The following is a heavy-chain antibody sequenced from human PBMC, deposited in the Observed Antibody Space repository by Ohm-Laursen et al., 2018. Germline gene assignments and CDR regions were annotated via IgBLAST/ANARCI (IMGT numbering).Heavy chain of an antibody. CDR2: IYSSGST. D-gene: IGHD1-1*01. CDR1: GDSISSYY. Sequence: GTLSLTCTVSGDSISSYYWSWIRQPAGKGLEWIGRIYSSGSTNYNPSLKSRVTISVDTSKNQFSLKLNSVTAADTAVYYCARYTAPKYYYGMDVWGQGTTVTVSS. J-gene: IGHJ6*02. V-gene: IGHV4-4*07. CDR3: ARYTAPKYYYGMDV.